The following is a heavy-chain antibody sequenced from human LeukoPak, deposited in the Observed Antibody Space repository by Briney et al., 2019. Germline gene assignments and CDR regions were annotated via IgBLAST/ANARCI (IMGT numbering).Heavy chain of an antibody. CDR1: GGSISSYY. Sequence: SETLSLTCTVSGGSISSYYWSWIRQPPGKGLEWIGYIYYSGSTNYNPSLKSRVTISVDTSKNQFSLKLSSVTAADTAVYYCARGDYYDSSGYFDYWGQGTLVTVSS. J-gene: IGHJ4*02. CDR2: IYYSGST. CDR3: ARGDYYDSSGYFDY. D-gene: IGHD3-22*01. V-gene: IGHV4-59*01.